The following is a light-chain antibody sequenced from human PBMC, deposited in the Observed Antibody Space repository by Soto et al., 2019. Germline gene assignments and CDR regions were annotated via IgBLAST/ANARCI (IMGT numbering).Light chain of an antibody. V-gene: IGKV3-20*01. CDR2: GAS. J-gene: IGKJ3*01. CDR3: QHYGSSPFT. CDR1: QSVSSSY. Sequence: EIVLTQSPGTLSLSPGERATLSCRASQSVSSSYLAWYQQKPGQAPGLIIYGASSRATGIPDRFSGSGSGTDFTLSISRLELEDFAVYYCQHYGSSPFTFGPGTNVDIK.